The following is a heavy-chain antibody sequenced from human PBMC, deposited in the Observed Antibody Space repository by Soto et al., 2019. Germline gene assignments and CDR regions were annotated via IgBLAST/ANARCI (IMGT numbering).Heavy chain of an antibody. CDR2: VNPHSGAT. J-gene: IGHJ3*02. D-gene: IGHD1-26*01. CDR3: ARPPNPWEPYAFHI. CDR1: GYTFTAYY. V-gene: IGHV1-2*04. Sequence: ASVKVSCKASGYTFTAYYIHWPRQAPGQGLEWMGWVNPHSGATVFAQKFLGSVTLTTDTSINTAYMELTSLTSDDTALYYCARPPNPWEPYAFHIWGHGTLVTVSS.